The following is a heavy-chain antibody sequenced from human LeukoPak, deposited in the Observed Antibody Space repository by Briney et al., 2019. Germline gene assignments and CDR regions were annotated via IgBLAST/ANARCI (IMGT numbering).Heavy chain of an antibody. Sequence: ASLKVSCKASGYTFTGYYMHWVRQAPGQGLEWMGWINPNSGGANYAQKLQGRVTMTTDTSTSTAYMELRSLRSDDTAVYYCARVEYYYDSSGKKADYWGQGTLVTVSS. J-gene: IGHJ4*02. CDR1: GYTFTGYY. CDR3: ARVEYYYDSSGKKADY. CDR2: INPNSGGA. D-gene: IGHD3-22*01. V-gene: IGHV1-2*02.